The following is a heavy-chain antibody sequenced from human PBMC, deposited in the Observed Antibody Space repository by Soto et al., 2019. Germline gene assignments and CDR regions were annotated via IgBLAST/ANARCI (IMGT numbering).Heavy chain of an antibody. Sequence: QVQLQESGPGLVKSSETLSLTCTVSGDSISSSYWSWIRQPPGKGLEWIGYISNTGSTKYSPSLRGRVTISVDTSKNQFSLNLNSVTAADTAVYYCARLTRVVVADYDAFDIWGQGTIVTVSS. V-gene: IGHV4-59*08. J-gene: IGHJ3*02. CDR1: GDSISSSY. D-gene: IGHD2-15*01. CDR3: ARLTRVVVADYDAFDI. CDR2: ISNTGST.